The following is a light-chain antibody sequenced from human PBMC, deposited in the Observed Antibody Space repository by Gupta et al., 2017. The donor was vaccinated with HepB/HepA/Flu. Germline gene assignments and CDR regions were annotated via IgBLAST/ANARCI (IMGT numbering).Light chain of an antibody. V-gene: IGLV2-23*02. CDR3: CSSTTLNTYV. CDR1: NSDVGSYSD. J-gene: IGLJ1*01. Sequence: QSALTQPASVSGSLGQSIIISCTGTNSDVGSYSDVSWYQQHPDKAPKLLIFEVGKRPPGISNRFSASKSGNTASLTISGLQAEDEAEYFCCSSTTLNTYVFGTGTRVTVL. CDR2: EVG.